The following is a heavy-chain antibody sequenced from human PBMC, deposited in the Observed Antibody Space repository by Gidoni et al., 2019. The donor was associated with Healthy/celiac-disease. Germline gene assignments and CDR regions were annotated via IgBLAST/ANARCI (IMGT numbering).Heavy chain of an antibody. V-gene: IGHV3-9*01. CDR1: GFTFDDYA. Sequence: EVQLVESGGGLVQPGRSLRPSCAASGFTFDDYAMHWVRQAPGKGLEWVSGISWNSGSIGYTDSVKGRFTISRDNAKNSLYLQMNSLRAEDTALYYCAKAQRTGTTVNGMDVWGQGTTVTVSS. CDR2: ISWNSGSI. D-gene: IGHD1-7*01. J-gene: IGHJ6*02. CDR3: AKAQRTGTTVNGMDV.